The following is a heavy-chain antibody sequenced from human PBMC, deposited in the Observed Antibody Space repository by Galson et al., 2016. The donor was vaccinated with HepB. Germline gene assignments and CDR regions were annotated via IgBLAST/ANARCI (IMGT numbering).Heavy chain of an antibody. V-gene: IGHV1-18*04. CDR1: GYSFTGYY. CDR3: ARAGAAVTTHFDL. D-gene: IGHD4-17*01. Sequence: SVKVSCKASGYSFTGYYLHWMRQAPGQGLEWMGWIGAHNDRTNYAPKFQGRVTMTTDTSTSTAYVELRSLKSDDTAVYYCARAGAAVTTHFDLWGQGTPVAVSS. J-gene: IGHJ5*02. CDR2: IGAHNDRT.